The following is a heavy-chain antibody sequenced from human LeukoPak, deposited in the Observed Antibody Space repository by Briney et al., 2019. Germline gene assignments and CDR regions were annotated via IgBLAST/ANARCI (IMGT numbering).Heavy chain of an antibody. CDR3: ARVGYYSSGPFSYFDY. CDR1: VFTFSRYA. V-gene: IGHV3-30-3*01. CDR2: ISHDGSNK. D-gene: IGHD3-10*01. J-gene: IGHJ4*02. Sequence: PGGSLRLSCAASVFTFSRYAMHWVRQAPGKGLEWVAVISHDGSNKYYADSVKGRFTISRDSSENTLYLQMNSLRVEDTAIYYCARVGYYSSGPFSYFDYWGQGTLVTVSS.